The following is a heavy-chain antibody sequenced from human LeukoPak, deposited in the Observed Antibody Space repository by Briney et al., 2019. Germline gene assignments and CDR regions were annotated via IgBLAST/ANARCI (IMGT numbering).Heavy chain of an antibody. J-gene: IGHJ4*02. CDR3: ARGNPFGHYDPYFDY. D-gene: IGHD3-16*01. Sequence: PGGSLRLSCAASGFTFSTYSMNWVRQAPGKGLEWVANIKQDGSEKYYVDSVKGRFTISRDNAKNSLYLQMNSLRAEDTALYYCARGNPFGHYDPYFDYWGQGTLVTVSS. CDR1: GFTFSTYS. V-gene: IGHV3-7*03. CDR2: IKQDGSEK.